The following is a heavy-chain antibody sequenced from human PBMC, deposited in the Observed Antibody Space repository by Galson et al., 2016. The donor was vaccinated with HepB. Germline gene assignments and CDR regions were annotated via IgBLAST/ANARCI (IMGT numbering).Heavy chain of an antibody. CDR1: GFSLSTSGMC. CDR2: IDWDDDK. Sequence: PALVKPTQTLTLTCTFSGFSLSTSGMCVSWIRQPPGKALEWLARIDWDDDKYYSTSLKTRLTISKDTSKNQVVLTMTNMDHVDTATYYCARIRMDTANLYGIEVWGQGTTVTVSS. CDR3: ARIRMDTANLYGIEV. J-gene: IGHJ6*02. D-gene: IGHD5-18*01. V-gene: IGHV2-70*11.